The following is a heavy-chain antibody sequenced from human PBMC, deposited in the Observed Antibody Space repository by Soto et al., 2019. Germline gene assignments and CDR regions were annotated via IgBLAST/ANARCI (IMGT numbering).Heavy chain of an antibody. J-gene: IGHJ3*02. CDR2: IYYSGST. CDR3: ERDSRYSGYDLNDAFDI. V-gene: IGHV4-59*01. Sequence: QVQLQESGPGLVKPSETLSLTCTVSGGSISSYYWSWIRQPPGKGLEWIGYIYYSGSTNYNPSLNSRVTISVDTSKNQFSLKLSSVTAAVTAVYYCERDSRYSGYDLNDAFDIWGQGTMVTVSS. D-gene: IGHD5-12*01. CDR1: GGSISSYY.